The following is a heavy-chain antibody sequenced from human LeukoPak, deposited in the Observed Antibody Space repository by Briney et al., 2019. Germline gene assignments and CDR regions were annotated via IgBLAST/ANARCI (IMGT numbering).Heavy chain of an antibody. D-gene: IGHD6-19*01. CDR3: AKVSSPSGWFWGHFDY. CDR1: GITFSNYG. V-gene: IGHV3-30*18. Sequence: GRSLRLSCAASGITFSNYGMHWVRQAPGRGLEWVAVITFDGHNKFYSDSVKGRFTVSRDNSKNTLYLQMNSLRAEDTAVYYCAKVSSPSGWFWGHFDYWGQGSLVTVSS. J-gene: IGHJ4*02. CDR2: ITFDGHNK.